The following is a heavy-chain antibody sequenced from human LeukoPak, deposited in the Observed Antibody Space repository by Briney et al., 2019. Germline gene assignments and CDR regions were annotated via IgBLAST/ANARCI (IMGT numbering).Heavy chain of an antibody. CDR1: GFTFSSYG. D-gene: IGHD3-3*01. CDR2: IRYDGSNK. J-gene: IGHJ4*02. V-gene: IGHV3-30*02. Sequence: GGSLRLSCAASGFTFSSYGMHWVRQAPGKGLEWVAFIRYDGSNKYYADSVKGRFTISRDNSKNTLYLQMNSLRAEDTAVYYCASRKVWSFDYWGQGTLVTVSS. CDR3: ASRKVWSFDY.